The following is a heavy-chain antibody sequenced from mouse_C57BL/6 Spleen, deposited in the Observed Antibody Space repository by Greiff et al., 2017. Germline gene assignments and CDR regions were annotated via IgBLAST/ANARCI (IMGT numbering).Heavy chain of an antibody. J-gene: IGHJ3*01. CDR2: IDPSDSET. CDR3: ARSMGKFSPFAY. V-gene: IGHV1-52*01. Sequence: QVQLQQPGAELVRPGSSVKLSCKASGYTFTSYWMHWVKQRPIQGLEWIGNIDPSDSETHYNQKFKDKATLTVDKSSSTAYMQLSSLTSEDSAVYYCARSMGKFSPFAYWGQGTLVTVSA. CDR1: GYTFTSYW. D-gene: IGHD1-3*01.